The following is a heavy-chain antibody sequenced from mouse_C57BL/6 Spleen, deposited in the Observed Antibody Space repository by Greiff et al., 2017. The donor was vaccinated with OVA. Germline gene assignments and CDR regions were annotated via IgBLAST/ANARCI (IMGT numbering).Heavy chain of an antibody. CDR1: GYTFTSYW. CDR3: ARSPLLLRGAMDY. CDR2: INPSNGGT. J-gene: IGHJ4*01. Sequence: QVQLQQPGTELVKPGASVKLSCKASGYTFTSYWMHWVKQRPGQGLEWIGNINPSNGGTNYNEKFKSKAALTVDKSSSTAYMQLSSLTSEDSAVYYCARSPLLLRGAMDYWGQGTSVTVSS. D-gene: IGHD1-1*01. V-gene: IGHV1-53*01.